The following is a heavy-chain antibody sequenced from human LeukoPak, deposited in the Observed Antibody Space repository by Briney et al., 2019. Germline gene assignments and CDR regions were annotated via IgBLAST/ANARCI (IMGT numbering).Heavy chain of an antibody. Sequence: ASVKVSCKASGYTFTSYGISWVRQAPGEGLEWMGWISAYNGNTNYAQKLQGRVTMTTDTSTSTAYMGLRSLRSDDTAVYYCARERRIAVAGGRYYYYGMDVWGQGTTVTVSS. CDR2: ISAYNGNT. CDR1: GYTFTSYG. D-gene: IGHD6-19*01. J-gene: IGHJ6*02. V-gene: IGHV1-18*01. CDR3: ARERRIAVAGGRYYYYGMDV.